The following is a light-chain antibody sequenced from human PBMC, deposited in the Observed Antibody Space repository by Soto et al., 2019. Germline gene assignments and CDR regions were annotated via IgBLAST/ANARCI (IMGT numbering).Light chain of an antibody. V-gene: IGKV3-20*01. CDR1: QSVKSSY. CDR2: GAS. Sequence: EIVLTQSPGTLSLSPGERATLSCRASQSVKSSYLAWYQQKPGQAPRLLIYGASSRANGIPDRFSGSGSGTDFTLTISRLEPEDFAGYYCQQYGSSLYTFGQGTKLEIK. J-gene: IGKJ2*01. CDR3: QQYGSSLYT.